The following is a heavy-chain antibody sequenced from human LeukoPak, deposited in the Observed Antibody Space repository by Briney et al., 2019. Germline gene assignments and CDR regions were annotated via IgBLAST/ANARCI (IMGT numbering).Heavy chain of an antibody. CDR2: INHSGST. D-gene: IGHD1-26*01. J-gene: IGHJ4*02. V-gene: IGHV4-34*01. CDR1: GGSFSGYY. Sequence: SETLSLTCAVYGGSFSGYYWSWIRQPPGKGLEWIGEINHSGSTNYNPSLKSRVTISVDTSKNQFSLKLSSVTAADTAVYYCARGGVLGYYYWGQGTLVTGSS. CDR3: ARGGVLGYYY.